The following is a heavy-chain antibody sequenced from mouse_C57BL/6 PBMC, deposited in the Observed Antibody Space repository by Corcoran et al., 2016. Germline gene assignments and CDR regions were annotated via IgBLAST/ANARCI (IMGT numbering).Heavy chain of an antibody. J-gene: IGHJ3*01. Sequence: QVQLQQSGPELVKPGASVKLSCKASGYTFTSYDINWVKQRPGQGLEWIGWIFPGSGSTYYNEKFKGKATLTVDKSSSTAYMLLSSLTSEDSAVYFCAEGDGYLAWFAYWGQGTLVTVSA. V-gene: IGHV1-75*01. CDR1: GYTFTSYD. D-gene: IGHD2-3*01. CDR2: IFPGSGST. CDR3: AEGDGYLAWFAY.